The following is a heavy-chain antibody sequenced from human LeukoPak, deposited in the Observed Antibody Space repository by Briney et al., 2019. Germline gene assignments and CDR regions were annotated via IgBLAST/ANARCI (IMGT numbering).Heavy chain of an antibody. CDR1: GFTFSTYA. V-gene: IGHV3-30-3*02. CDR2: ISYDGSNK. Sequence: GRSLRLSCAASGFTFSTYAMHWVRQAPGKGLEWVAVISYDGSNKYYTDSVKGRFTISRDNSKNTLYLQMNSLRAEDTAVYYCAKEVRPYYDFWSGPEFDYWGQGTLVTVSS. D-gene: IGHD3-3*01. CDR3: AKEVRPYYDFWSGPEFDY. J-gene: IGHJ4*02.